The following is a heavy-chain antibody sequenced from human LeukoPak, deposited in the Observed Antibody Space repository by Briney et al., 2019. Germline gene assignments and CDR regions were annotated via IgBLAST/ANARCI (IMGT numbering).Heavy chain of an antibody. CDR1: GFTVSSTY. J-gene: IGHJ2*01. D-gene: IGHD3-9*01. V-gene: IGHV3-53*01. CDR2: IYSGGTT. CDR3: AKCAGYYDILTGYYSYWYFDL. Sequence: GGSLRLSCAASGFTVSSTYMSWVRQAPGKGLEWVSVIYSGGTTYYADSVKGRFTISRDNSKNTLYLQMNSLKAEDTAVYYCAKCAGYYDILTGYYSYWYFDLWGRGTLVTVSS.